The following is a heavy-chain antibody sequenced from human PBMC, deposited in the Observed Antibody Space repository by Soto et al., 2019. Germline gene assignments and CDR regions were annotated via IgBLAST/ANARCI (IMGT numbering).Heavy chain of an antibody. D-gene: IGHD3-16*01. Sequence: QVVLQQWGAGLLKPSTTLSLNCAVYGGSFNTHYWSWIRQPPGKGLEWIGEINHRGETNYSPSLKSRVSMSADTSKNQFSLRLRSVVAADTAVYYCARVEFTYNYRGIESWGQGSLVTVS. V-gene: IGHV4-34*02. CDR2: INHRGET. CDR3: ARVEFTYNYRGIES. J-gene: IGHJ4*02. CDR1: GGSFNTHY.